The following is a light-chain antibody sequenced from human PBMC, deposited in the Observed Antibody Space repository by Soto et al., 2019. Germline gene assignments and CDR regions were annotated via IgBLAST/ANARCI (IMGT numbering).Light chain of an antibody. CDR1: SSDVGGYNY. Sequence: QSVLTQPASVSGSPGQSITISCTGTSSDVGGYNYVSWYQQHPGKAPKLMIYEVSNRPSRVSNRFSGSKSGNTASLTISGLMAEDEADYYCSSYTRSSTSYVFGTGTKLTVL. CDR3: SSYTRSSTSYV. V-gene: IGLV2-14*01. J-gene: IGLJ1*01. CDR2: EVS.